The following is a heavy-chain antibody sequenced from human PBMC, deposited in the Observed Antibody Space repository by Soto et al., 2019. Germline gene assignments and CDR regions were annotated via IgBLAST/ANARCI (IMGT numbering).Heavy chain of an antibody. V-gene: IGHV4-59*01. Sequence: SETLSLTCAVSGGSISTYYWSWIRQPPGKGLEWIGYIYYSGSTNYNPSLKSRVTISVDTSKNQFSLKLSSVTAADTAVYYCARGNYDFLTGYYIEYFDYWGQGTLVTVSS. CDR2: IYYSGST. D-gene: IGHD3-9*01. CDR3: ARGNYDFLTGYYIEYFDY. CDR1: GGSISTYY. J-gene: IGHJ4*02.